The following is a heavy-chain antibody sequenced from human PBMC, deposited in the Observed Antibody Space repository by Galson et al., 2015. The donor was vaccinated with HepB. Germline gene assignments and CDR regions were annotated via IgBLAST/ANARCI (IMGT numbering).Heavy chain of an antibody. V-gene: IGHV1-18*01. J-gene: IGHJ4*02. D-gene: IGHD1-26*01. CDR2: IRVSNGNT. CDR1: GYTFDTYG. Sequence: SVKVSCKAVGYTFDTYGTSWVRQAPGQGLEWMGWIRVSNGNTTYAQKFQDRVTMTADRGTRTAYMEVTSLRSEDTAVYYCARDDLIVGASPDYWGQGTLVIVSS. CDR3: ARDDLIVGASPDY.